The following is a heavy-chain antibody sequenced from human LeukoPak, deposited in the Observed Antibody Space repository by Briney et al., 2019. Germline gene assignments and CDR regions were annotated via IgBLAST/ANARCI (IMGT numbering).Heavy chain of an antibody. V-gene: IGHV1-8*03. J-gene: IGHJ3*02. CDR3: ARVAAAGTGAFDI. Sequence: ASVKVSCKASGYTFTSYDINWVRQATGQGLEWMGWMNPNSGNTGYAQKFQGRVTITRNTSISTAYMELSSLRSEDTAVYYCARVAAAGTGAFDIWGQGTMVTVSS. CDR2: MNPNSGNT. CDR1: GYTFTSYD. D-gene: IGHD6-13*01.